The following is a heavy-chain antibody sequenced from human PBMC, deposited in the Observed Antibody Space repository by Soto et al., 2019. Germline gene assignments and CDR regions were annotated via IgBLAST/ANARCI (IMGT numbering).Heavy chain of an antibody. CDR2: IYYSGST. D-gene: IGHD2-21*02. CDR3: ARGGYCGGDCYRWQKYYFDY. CDR1: GGSISSGGYY. Sequence: QVQLQESGPGLVKPSQTLSLTCTVSGGSISSGGYYWSWIRQHPGKGLEWIGYIYYSGSTYYNPSLKSRVTISVDTSKNQFSLKLSSVTAADTAVYYCARGGYCGGDCYRWQKYYFDYWGQGTLVTVSS. V-gene: IGHV4-31*03. J-gene: IGHJ4*02.